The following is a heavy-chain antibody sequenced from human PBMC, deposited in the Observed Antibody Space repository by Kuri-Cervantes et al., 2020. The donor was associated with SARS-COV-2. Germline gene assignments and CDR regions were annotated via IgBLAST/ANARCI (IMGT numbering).Heavy chain of an antibody. CDR1: GFTFSDYY. Sequence: GGSLRLSCAASGFTFSDYYMSWIRQAPGKGLEWVSYISSSSSYTNYADSVKGRFTISRDNSKNTLYLQMNSLRAEDTAVYYCARELPYYGMDVWGQGTTVTVSS. CDR3: ARELPYYGMDV. D-gene: IGHD2-21*02. V-gene: IGHV3-11*05. J-gene: IGHJ6*02. CDR2: ISSSSSYT.